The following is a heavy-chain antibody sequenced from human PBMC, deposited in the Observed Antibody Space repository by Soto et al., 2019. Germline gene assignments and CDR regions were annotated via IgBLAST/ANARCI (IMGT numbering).Heavy chain of an antibody. D-gene: IGHD6-19*01. CDR1: GFTFSSYS. Sequence: EVQLVESGGGLVQPGGSLRLSCAASGFTFSSYSMNWVRQAPGKGLEWVSYISSSSSTIYYADSVKGRFTISRDNANNSLYLQMNSLRDEDTAVYYCARTLGHSSGWYELNWFDPWGQGTLVTVSS. CDR2: ISSSSSTI. V-gene: IGHV3-48*02. J-gene: IGHJ5*02. CDR3: ARTLGHSSGWYELNWFDP.